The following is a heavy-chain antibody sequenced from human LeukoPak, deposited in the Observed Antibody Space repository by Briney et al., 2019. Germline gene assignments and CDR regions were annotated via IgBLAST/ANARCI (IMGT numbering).Heavy chain of an antibody. D-gene: IGHD6-6*01. V-gene: IGHV4-59*01. CDR2: ISYSGDT. CDR1: GGSINSYY. J-gene: IGHJ4*02. CDR3: ARAAQKYSSSSTYDN. Sequence: PLETLSLTCTVSGGSINSYYWTWIRQPPGKALEWIGHISYSGDTNYNPSLKGRVTIAVDTSKNQFSLKLSSVTAADTAVYYCARAAQKYSSSSTYDNWGQGTLVTVSS.